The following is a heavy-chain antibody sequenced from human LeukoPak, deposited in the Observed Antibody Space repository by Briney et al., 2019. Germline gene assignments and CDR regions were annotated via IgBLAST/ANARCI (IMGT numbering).Heavy chain of an antibody. V-gene: IGHV1-69*01. CDR2: IIPIFGTA. D-gene: IGHD2-2*01. CDR3: AQSDIVVVPAAMDYYYGMDV. Sequence: SVKVSCKASGGTFSSYAISWVRQAPGQGLEWMGGIIPIFGTANYAQKFQGRVTITADESTSTAYMELSSLRSEDTAVYYCAQSDIVVVPAAMDYYYGMDVWGKGTTVTVSS. CDR1: GGTFSSYA. J-gene: IGHJ6*04.